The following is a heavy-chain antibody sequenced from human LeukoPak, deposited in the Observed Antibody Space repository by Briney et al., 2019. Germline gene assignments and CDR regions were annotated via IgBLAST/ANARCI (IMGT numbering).Heavy chain of an antibody. CDR2: IWYDGSNK. D-gene: IGHD5-24*01. Sequence: PGGSLRLSCAASGFTFSSYGMHWVRQAPGKGLEWVAVIWYDGSNKYYAESVKGRFTISRDNSKNTLYLQMNSLRAEDTAVYYCARADSRWLQSRGDYWGQGTLVTVSS. CDR3: ARADSRWLQSRGDY. V-gene: IGHV3-33*01. CDR1: GFTFSSYG. J-gene: IGHJ4*02.